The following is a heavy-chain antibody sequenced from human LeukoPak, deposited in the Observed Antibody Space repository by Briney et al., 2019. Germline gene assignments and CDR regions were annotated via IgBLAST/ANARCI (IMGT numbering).Heavy chain of an antibody. Sequence: NPSETLSLTCTVSGGSISSYYWSWIRQPPGKGLEWIGSMFRTGTTYYNPSLQSRVTISIDTSTNQFSLRMSSVTAADTAVYYCARDRRVVAGPAFDYWGQGTLVTVSS. D-gene: IGHD6-19*01. J-gene: IGHJ4*02. CDR3: ARDRRVVAGPAFDY. CDR2: MFRTGTT. CDR1: GGSISSYY. V-gene: IGHV4-4*08.